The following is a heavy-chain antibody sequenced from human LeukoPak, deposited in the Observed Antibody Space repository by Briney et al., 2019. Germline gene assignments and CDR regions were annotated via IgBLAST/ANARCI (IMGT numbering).Heavy chain of an antibody. CDR1: RYTFTSYY. J-gene: IGHJ4*02. V-gene: IGHV1-46*01. CDR3: ARGEEISTAMTSADY. CDR2: INPSGGST. Sequence: ASVKVSCKASRYTFTSYYMHWVRQAPGQGLEWMGIINPSGGSTSYAQKFQGRVTMTRDTSTSTVYMELSSLRSEDTAVYYCARGEEISTAMTSADYWGQGTLVTVSS. D-gene: IGHD5-18*01.